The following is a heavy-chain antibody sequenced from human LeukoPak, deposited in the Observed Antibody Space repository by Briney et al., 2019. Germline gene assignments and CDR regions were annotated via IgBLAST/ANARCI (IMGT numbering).Heavy chain of an antibody. J-gene: IGHJ4*02. CDR2: INHSGST. CDR1: GGSFSGYY. D-gene: IGHD2-2*01. Sequence: SETLSLTCAVYGGSFSGYYWSWIRQPPGKGLEWIGEINHSGSTNYNPSLKSRVTISVDTSKNQFSLKLSSVTAADTAVYYCAREGDPLRYCSSTSCYEAVHPGGDYFDYWGQGTLVTVSS. CDR3: AREGDPLRYCSSTSCYEAVHPGGDYFDY. V-gene: IGHV4-34*01.